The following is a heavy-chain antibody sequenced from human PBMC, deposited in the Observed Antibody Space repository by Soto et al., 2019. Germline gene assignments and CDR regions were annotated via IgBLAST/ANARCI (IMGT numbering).Heavy chain of an antibody. CDR1: GFTFSSYS. D-gene: IGHD3-3*01. Sequence: EVQLVESGGGLVKPGGSLRLSCAASGFTFSSYSMNWVRQAPGRGLEWVSSISSSSSYIYYADSVKGRFTISRDNAKNSLYLQMNSLGAEETAVYYCARCFGDAALYGFWSGYYIDAFDIWGQGTMVTVSS. J-gene: IGHJ3*02. CDR2: ISSSSSYI. CDR3: ARCFGDAALYGFWSGYYIDAFDI. V-gene: IGHV3-21*01.